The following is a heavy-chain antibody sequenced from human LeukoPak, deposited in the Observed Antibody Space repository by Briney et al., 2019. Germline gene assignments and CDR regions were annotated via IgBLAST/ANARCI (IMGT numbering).Heavy chain of an antibody. CDR1: GYTFTSYG. J-gene: IGHJ3*02. V-gene: IGHV1-18*01. CDR3: ARGTSEDFWSGPDAFVI. D-gene: IGHD3-3*01. Sequence: ASVKVSCKASGYTFTSYGISWVRQAPGQGLEWMGWISAYNGNTNYAQKLQGRVTMTTDTSTSTAYMELRSLRSDDTAVYYCARGTSEDFWSGPDAFVIWGQGTMVTVSS. CDR2: ISAYNGNT.